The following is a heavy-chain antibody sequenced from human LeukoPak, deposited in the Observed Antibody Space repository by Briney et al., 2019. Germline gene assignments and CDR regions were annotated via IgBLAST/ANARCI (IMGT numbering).Heavy chain of an antibody. CDR2: IRSKAYGGTT. Sequence: GGSLRLSCAASGFSFSVSWMSWVRQAPGKGLEWVGFIRSKAYGGTTEYAASVKGRFTISRDDSKSIAYLQMNSLKTEDTAVYYCTRDHPKARTWYYYDSSAYWGQGTLVTVSS. J-gene: IGHJ4*02. D-gene: IGHD3-22*01. V-gene: IGHV3-49*04. CDR1: GFSFSVSW. CDR3: TRDHPKARTWYYYDSSAY.